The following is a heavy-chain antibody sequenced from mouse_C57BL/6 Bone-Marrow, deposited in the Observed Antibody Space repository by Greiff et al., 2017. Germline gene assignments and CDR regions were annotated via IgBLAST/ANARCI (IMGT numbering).Heavy chain of an antibody. Sequence: VQLQQSGADLVKPGGSLKLSCAASGFTFSSYGMSWVRQTPDKRLEWVATISSGGSYTYYPDSVKGRFTISRDNAKNTLYLQMSSLKSEDTAMYYCARPFNWDVYFDYWGQGTTLTVSS. D-gene: IGHD4-1*01. V-gene: IGHV5-6*01. CDR2: ISSGGSYT. CDR3: ARPFNWDVYFDY. CDR1: GFTFSSYG. J-gene: IGHJ2*01.